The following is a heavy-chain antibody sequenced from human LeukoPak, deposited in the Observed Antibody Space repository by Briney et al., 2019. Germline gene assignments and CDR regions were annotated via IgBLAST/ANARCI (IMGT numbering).Heavy chain of an antibody. CDR2: VNPNSGGT. CDR1: GYTFTGYY. CDR3: AREDVVVPAAIGRGNNWFDP. J-gene: IGHJ5*02. Sequence: GASVKVSCKASGYTFTGYYMHWVRQAPGQGLEWMGWVNPNSGGTNYAQKFQGWVTMTRDTSISTAYMELSRLRSDDTAVYYCAREDVVVPAAIGRGNNWFDPWGQGTLVTVSS. D-gene: IGHD2-2*02. V-gene: IGHV1-2*04.